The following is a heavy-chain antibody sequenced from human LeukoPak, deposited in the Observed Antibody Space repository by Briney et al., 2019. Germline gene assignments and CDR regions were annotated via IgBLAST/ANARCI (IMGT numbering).Heavy chain of an antibody. V-gene: IGHV1-2*06. CDR1: GYTFTGYY. D-gene: IGHD4-17*01. CDR3: ARGHGDGDYVQFDY. CDR2: INPNSGGT. Sequence: GASVKVSCKASGYTFTGYYMHWVRQAPGQGLEWMGRINPNSGGTNYAQKFQGRVTTTRDTSISTAYMELSRLRSDDTAVYYCARGHGDGDYVQFDYWGQGTLVTVSS. J-gene: IGHJ4*02.